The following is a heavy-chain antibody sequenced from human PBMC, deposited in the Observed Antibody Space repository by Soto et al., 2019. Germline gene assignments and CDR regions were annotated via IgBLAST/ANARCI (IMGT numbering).Heavy chain of an antibody. CDR3: ARDGGTIVRERSLPLLSFDY. J-gene: IGHJ4*02. CDR1: GYTFTSYY. CDR2: INPSGGST. Sequence: ASVKVSCKASGYTFTSYYMHWVRQAPGQGLEWMGIINPSGGSTSYAQKFQGRVTMTRDTSTSTVYMELSSLRSEDTAVYYCARDGGTIVRERSLPLLSFDYWGQGTLVTVSS. D-gene: IGHD1-26*01. V-gene: IGHV1-46*01.